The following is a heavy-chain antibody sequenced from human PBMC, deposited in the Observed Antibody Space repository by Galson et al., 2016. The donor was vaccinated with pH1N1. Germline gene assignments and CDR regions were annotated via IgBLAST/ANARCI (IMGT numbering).Heavy chain of an antibody. CDR2: IFYSEST. CDR1: GGSISSGDYY. V-gene: IGHV4-30-4*08. CDR3: ARGVEAAGSYSFDY. D-gene: IGHD6-13*01. Sequence: TLSLTCTVSGGSISSGDYYWRWIRQPPGKGLEWIGYIFYSESTYYNPSLKSQVTISVDTSKNQFSLKLTSVTAADTAVYYCARGVEAAGSYSFDYWGQGTLVTGSS. J-gene: IGHJ4*02.